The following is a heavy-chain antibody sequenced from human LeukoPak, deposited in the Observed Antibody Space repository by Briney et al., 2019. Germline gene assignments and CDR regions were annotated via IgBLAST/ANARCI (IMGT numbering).Heavy chain of an antibody. CDR3: ARWSGFYYGSGSYSYYYYYYYGMDV. CDR2: ISAYNGNT. J-gene: IGHJ6*02. CDR1: GYTFTSYG. D-gene: IGHD3-10*01. Sequence: ASVKVSCKASGYTFTSYGISWVRQAPGQGLEWMGWISAYNGNTNYAQKLQGRVTMTTDTSTSTAYMELRSLRSDDTAVYYCARWSGFYYGSGSYSYYYYYYYGMDVWGQGTTVTASS. V-gene: IGHV1-18*01.